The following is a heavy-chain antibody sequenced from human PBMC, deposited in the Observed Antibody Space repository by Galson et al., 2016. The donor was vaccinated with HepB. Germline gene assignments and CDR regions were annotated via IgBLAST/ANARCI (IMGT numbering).Heavy chain of an antibody. J-gene: IGHJ5*02. D-gene: IGHD5-24*01. CDR2: LSGSGGDT. Sequence: SLRLSCAASEFTFSSFVMTWVRQAPGNGLEWVSALSGSGGDTYYADSVKGRFTISRDNSKNTLSLQMNSLRAEDTALYYCAKVYDYNYLPRNWFEPWGQGALVIVSS. V-gene: IGHV3-23*01. CDR1: EFTFSSFV. CDR3: AKVYDYNYLPRNWFEP.